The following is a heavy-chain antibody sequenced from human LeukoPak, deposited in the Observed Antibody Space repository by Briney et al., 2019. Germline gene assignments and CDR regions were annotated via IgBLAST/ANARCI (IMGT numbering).Heavy chain of an antibody. CDR3: ARGQTVVTPEDY. CDR1: GYTFTSYY. V-gene: IGHV1-46*01. J-gene: IGHJ4*02. D-gene: IGHD4-23*01. Sequence: GASVKVSCKASGYTFTSYYMHWVRQAPGQGLEWMGIINPSGGSTSYAQKFQGGVTMSRDTSTSTVYMELSSLRSEDTAVYYCARGQTVVTPEDYWGQGTLVTVSS. CDR2: INPSGGST.